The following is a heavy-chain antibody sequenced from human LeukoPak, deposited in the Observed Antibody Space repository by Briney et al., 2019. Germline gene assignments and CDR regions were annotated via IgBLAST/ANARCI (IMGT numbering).Heavy chain of an antibody. V-gene: IGHV3-30*03. J-gene: IGHJ5*02. CDR2: ISYDGSNK. D-gene: IGHD3-22*01. Sequence: GGSLRLSCAASGSTFSSYGMHWVRQAPGKGLEWVAVISYDGSNKYYADSVKGRFTISRDNSKNSLYLQMSSLRVEDTAFYYCARDDLLHRNWFDPWGQGTLVTVSS. CDR3: ARDDLLHRNWFDP. CDR1: GSTFSSYG.